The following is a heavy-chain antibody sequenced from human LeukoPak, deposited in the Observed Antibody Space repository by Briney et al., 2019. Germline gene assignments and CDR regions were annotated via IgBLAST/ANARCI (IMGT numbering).Heavy chain of an antibody. CDR1: GGAISSGDYY. Sequence: SETLSLTCTDSGGAISSGDYYRSWIRQPPRKRLAGLGYLYYSGSTYYNPSLKSRVTISVDTSKNQFSLKLSSVTAADTAVYYCARFTDCTNGVCYAPYYFDYWGQGTLVTVSS. CDR2: LYYSGST. D-gene: IGHD2-8*01. V-gene: IGHV4-30-4*01. J-gene: IGHJ4*02. CDR3: ARFTDCTNGVCYAPYYFDY.